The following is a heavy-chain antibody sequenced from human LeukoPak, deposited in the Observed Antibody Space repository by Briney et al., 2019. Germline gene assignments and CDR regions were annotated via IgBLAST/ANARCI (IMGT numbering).Heavy chain of an antibody. J-gene: IGHJ4*02. D-gene: IGHD6-19*01. V-gene: IGHV4-59*01. Sequence: SETLSLTCTVSGGSISSYYWSWIRQPPGKGLEWIGYIYYSGSTNYNPSLKSRVTISVDTSKNQFSLKLGSVTAADTAVYYCARAQSGWILYYFDYWGQGTLVTVSS. CDR3: ARAQSGWILYYFDY. CDR1: GGSISSYY. CDR2: IYYSGST.